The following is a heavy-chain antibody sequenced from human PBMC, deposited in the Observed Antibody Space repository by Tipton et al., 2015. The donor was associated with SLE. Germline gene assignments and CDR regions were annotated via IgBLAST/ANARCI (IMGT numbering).Heavy chain of an antibody. CDR2: IYTSGST. Sequence: TLSLTCTVSGGSISSGSYYWSWIRQPAGEGLEWIGRIYTSGSTNYNPSLKSRVTISVDTSKKQFSLKLSSVTAADTAVYYCARVSIVVVPAAPFVYWGQGTLVTVSS. V-gene: IGHV4-61*02. J-gene: IGHJ4*02. CDR3: ARVSIVVVPAAPFVY. D-gene: IGHD2-2*01. CDR1: GGSISSGSYY.